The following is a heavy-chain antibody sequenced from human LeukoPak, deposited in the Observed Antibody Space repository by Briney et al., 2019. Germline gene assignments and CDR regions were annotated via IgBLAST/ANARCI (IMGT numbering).Heavy chain of an antibody. CDR2: MWRDGSNK. D-gene: IGHD6-19*01. J-gene: IGHJ4*02. Sequence: GRSLRLSCAASGFTFNSYGIHWVRQAPGKGLEWVAVMWRDGSNKYYADSVKGRFTISRDNSKNTLYLQMNSLRAEDTAVYYRAKAAGYSSGWPFEYWGQGTLVTVSS. V-gene: IGHV3-33*06. CDR1: GFTFNSYG. CDR3: AKAAGYSSGWPFEY.